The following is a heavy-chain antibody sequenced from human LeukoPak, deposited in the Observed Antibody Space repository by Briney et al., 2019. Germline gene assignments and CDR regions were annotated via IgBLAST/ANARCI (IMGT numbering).Heavy chain of an antibody. CDR3: AKELYNWNYVPWFDP. D-gene: IGHD1-7*01. V-gene: IGHV3-23*01. CDR1: GFTFSSYA. Sequence: GGSLRLSCAASGFTFSSYAMSWVRQAPGKGLEWVSAISGSGGSTYYAESVKGRFTISRDNSKNTLYLQMNSLRAEDTAVYYCAKELYNWNYVPWFDPWGQGTLVTVSS. J-gene: IGHJ5*02. CDR2: ISGSGGST.